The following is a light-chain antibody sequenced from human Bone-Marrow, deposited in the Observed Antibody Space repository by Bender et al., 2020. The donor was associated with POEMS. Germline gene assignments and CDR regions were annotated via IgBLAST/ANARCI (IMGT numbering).Light chain of an antibody. CDR3: SSYTRSSTRV. V-gene: IGLV2-14*03. CDR1: SSDIGAYDY. Sequence: QSALTQPASMSGSPGQSITISCTGTSSDIGAYDYVSWYQQHPGKAPKLVIYDVTNRPSGVSDRFSASKSGNTASLTIPGLQAEDEADYYCSSYTRSSTRVFGGGTKVTVL. J-gene: IGLJ3*02. CDR2: DVT.